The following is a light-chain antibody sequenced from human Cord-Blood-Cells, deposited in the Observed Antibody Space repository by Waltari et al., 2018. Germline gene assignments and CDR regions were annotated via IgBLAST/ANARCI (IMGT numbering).Light chain of an antibody. Sequence: DSQMTQSPSTLSASVGDRVTITCRASQIISSWLAWYQQKTGKAPKLLIYKASSLESGVPSSVSGSGSGTEFTLTISSLQPDDFATYYGQQYNSYWTFGQGTKVEIK. CDR1: QIISSW. J-gene: IGKJ1*01. CDR3: QQYNSYWT. V-gene: IGKV1-5*03. CDR2: KAS.